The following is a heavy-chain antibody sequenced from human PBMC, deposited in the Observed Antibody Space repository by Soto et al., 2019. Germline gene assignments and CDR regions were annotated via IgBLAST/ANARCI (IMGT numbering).Heavy chain of an antibody. J-gene: IGHJ4*02. V-gene: IGHV5-10-1*01. CDR2: IDPSDSYT. Sequence: GGSLKVSGKASGYSFIPYLVGWGGQMPGEGLEWMGRIDPSDSYTNYSPSFQGHVTISADKSISTAYLQWSSLKASDTAMYYCARLQAAAGDNDLTFDYWGQGTLVTVSS. CDR1: GYSFIPYL. CDR3: ARLQAAAGDNDLTFDY. D-gene: IGHD6-13*01.